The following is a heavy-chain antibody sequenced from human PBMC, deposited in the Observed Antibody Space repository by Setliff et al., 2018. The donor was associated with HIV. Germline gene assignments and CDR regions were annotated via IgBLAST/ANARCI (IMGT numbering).Heavy chain of an antibody. CDR2: IIPIFGTA. CDR3: AREGVSLWFGELPSSHYMDV. J-gene: IGHJ6*03. V-gene: IGHV1-69*13. D-gene: IGHD3-10*01. CDR1: GGTFSNYA. Sequence: SVKVSCKASGGTFSNYAITWVRQAPGQGPEWMGGIIPIFGTANYAQKFQGRVTITADESTSTAYMELNSLRSEDTAVYYCAREGVSLWFGELPSSHYMDVWGKGTTVTVSS.